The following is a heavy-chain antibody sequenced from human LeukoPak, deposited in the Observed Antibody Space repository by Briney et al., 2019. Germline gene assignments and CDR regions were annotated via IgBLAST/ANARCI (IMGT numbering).Heavy chain of an antibody. CDR1: GGTFSSYV. CDR2: IIPTFGTA. CDR3: ARDGTAVVVVAATHRAFDI. D-gene: IGHD2-15*01. V-gene: IGHV1-69*05. J-gene: IGHJ3*02. Sequence: SVKVSCKASGGTFSSYVISWVRQAPGQGLEWMGRIIPTFGTANYAQKFQGRVTITTDESTSTAYMELSSLRSEDTAVYYCARDGTAVVVVAATHRAFDIWGQGTMVTVSS.